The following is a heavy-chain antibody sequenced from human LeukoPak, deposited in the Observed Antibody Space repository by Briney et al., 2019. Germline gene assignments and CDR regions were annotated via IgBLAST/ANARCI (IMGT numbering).Heavy chain of an antibody. Sequence: ASVKVSCKTSGYDFTSYAMHWVRQAPGQRLEWMGWINVVNDNTKLSQKFQGRVTITSGTSASTAYMEMSSLRFDDTAVYYCARAPLTTYPWWGQGTLVTVSS. V-gene: IGHV1-3*01. CDR1: GYDFTSYA. D-gene: IGHD2/OR15-2a*01. J-gene: IGHJ4*02. CDR3: ARAPLTTYPW. CDR2: INVVNDNT.